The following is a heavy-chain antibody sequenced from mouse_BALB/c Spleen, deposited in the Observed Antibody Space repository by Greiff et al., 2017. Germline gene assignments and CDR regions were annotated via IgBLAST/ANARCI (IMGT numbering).Heavy chain of an antibody. D-gene: IGHD2-14*01. J-gene: IGHJ1*01. Sequence: DVQLVESGGGLVQPGGSLKLSCAASGFTFSSYGMSWVRQTPDKRLELVATINSNGGSTYYPDSVKGRFTISRDNAKNTLYLQMSSLKSEDTAMYYCARDRDYRYWYFDVWGAGTTVTVSS. CDR1: GFTFSSYG. V-gene: IGHV5-6-3*01. CDR2: INSNGGST. CDR3: ARDRDYRYWYFDV.